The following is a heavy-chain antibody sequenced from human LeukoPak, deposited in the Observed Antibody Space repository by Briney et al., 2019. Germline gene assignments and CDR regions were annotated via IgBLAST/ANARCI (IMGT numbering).Heavy chain of an antibody. Sequence: GGSLRLSCTGSGFTFGDYALTWVRQAPGEGLEWVGLIRTQTYGETREYAASVKGRFSFSRDDSKNITYLRMSSLKTEDTATYYCTLWREDSAGFSPLDFWGQGTLVTVSS. D-gene: IGHD1-26*01. V-gene: IGHV3-49*04. CDR1: GFTFGDYA. J-gene: IGHJ4*02. CDR3: TLWREDSAGFSPLDF. CDR2: IRTQTYGETR.